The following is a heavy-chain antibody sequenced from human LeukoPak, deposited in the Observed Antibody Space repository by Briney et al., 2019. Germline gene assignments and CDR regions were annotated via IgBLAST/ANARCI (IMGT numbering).Heavy chain of an antibody. V-gene: IGHV3-23*01. D-gene: IGHD6-19*01. J-gene: IGHJ3*02. CDR2: ISGSGGST. Sequence: GGSLRLSCAASGFTFSSYARSWVRQAPGKGLDWVSAISGSGGSTYNADSVKGRFTISRDNSKNTLYLQINSLRAEDTAVYYCAAEWLVLGAFDIWGQGTMVTVSS. CDR3: AAEWLVLGAFDI. CDR1: GFTFSSYA.